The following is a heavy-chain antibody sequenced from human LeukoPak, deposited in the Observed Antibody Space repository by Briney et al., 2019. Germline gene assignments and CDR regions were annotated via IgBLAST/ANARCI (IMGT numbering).Heavy chain of an antibody. CDR1: GYTFTIYY. V-gene: IGHV1-46*01. J-gene: IGHJ4*02. D-gene: IGHD3-22*01. CDR3: ARDRRYYYDSSGYIGPFDY. CDR2: INPSGGST. Sequence: EPSVNLSYKASGYTFTIYYMHCVPHAPGQAREWMGVINPSGGSTRYAQKFQGRVTMTRDTSTSTVYMERSSVRSEDTAVYHCARDRRYYYDSSGYIGPFDYWGQGTLVTVSS.